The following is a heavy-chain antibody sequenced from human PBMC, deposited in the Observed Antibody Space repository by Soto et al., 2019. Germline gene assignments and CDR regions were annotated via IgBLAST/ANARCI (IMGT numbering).Heavy chain of an antibody. J-gene: IGHJ4*02. CDR2: ISVSGGST. D-gene: IGHD1-26*01. V-gene: IGHV3-23*01. CDR1: GFTFSSYA. CDR3: AKDGVSGSYYFYFDS. Sequence: PWGSLRLSCAASGFTFSSYAIIWFRQSPVKGLEWVSAISVSGGSTYYADSVKGRFTTSRDNSKNTLYLQMNSLRAEDTAVYYCAKDGVSGSYYFYFDSWGQGALVTVSS.